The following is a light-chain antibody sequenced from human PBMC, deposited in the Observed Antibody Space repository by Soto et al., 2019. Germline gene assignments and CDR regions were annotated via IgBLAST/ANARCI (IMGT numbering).Light chain of an antibody. J-gene: IGKJ1*01. CDR2: GAS. Sequence: EIVLTQSPGTLSLSTGERATLSCRASQSVSSSYLAWYQQKPGQAPRLLIYGASSRATGIPDRFSGSGSGTDFTLTIRRLEPEDFAVYYCQQYGSSPTWTFGQGTKVDIK. CDR3: QQYGSSPTWT. CDR1: QSVSSSY. V-gene: IGKV3-20*01.